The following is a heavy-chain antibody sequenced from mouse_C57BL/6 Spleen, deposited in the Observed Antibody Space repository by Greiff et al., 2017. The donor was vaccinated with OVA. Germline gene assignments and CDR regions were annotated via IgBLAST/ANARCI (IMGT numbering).Heavy chain of an antibody. CDR1: GYTFTSYW. CDR2: IHPNSGST. Sequence: VQLQQPGAELVKPGASVKLSCKASGYTFTSYWMHWVKQRPGQGLEWIGMIHPNSGSTNYNEKFKSKATLTVDKSSSTAYMQLSSLTSEDSAVYYCARSGNGYDVRYFDYWGQGTTLTVSS. D-gene: IGHD2-2*01. J-gene: IGHJ2*01. CDR3: ARSGNGYDVRYFDY. V-gene: IGHV1-64*01.